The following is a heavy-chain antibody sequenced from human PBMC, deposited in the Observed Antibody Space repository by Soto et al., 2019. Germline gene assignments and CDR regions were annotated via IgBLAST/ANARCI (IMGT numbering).Heavy chain of an antibody. Sequence: EVQLLESGGNLVQPGGSLRLSCAASGFNFRNYAMNWVRQAPGKGLEWVSGISGSGASTYYADSVKGRFTISRDTSKNTLYLQMNRLRADDTAVYYCAKVSVAALRYYDSGSYPTGLHYFDYWGQGALVTVSS. CDR3: AKVSVAALRYYDSGSYPTGLHYFDY. J-gene: IGHJ4*02. D-gene: IGHD3-10*01. CDR1: GFNFRNYA. CDR2: ISGSGAST. V-gene: IGHV3-23*01.